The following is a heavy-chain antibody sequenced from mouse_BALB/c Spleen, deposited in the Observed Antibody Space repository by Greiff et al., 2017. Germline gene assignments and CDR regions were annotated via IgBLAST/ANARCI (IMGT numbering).Heavy chain of an antibody. V-gene: IGHV1-69*02. CDR2: IDPSDSYT. CDR3: ASPYDYLFAY. CDR1: GYTFTSYW. D-gene: IGHD2-4*01. Sequence: VQLQQPGAELVKPGASVKLSCKASGYTFTSYWMHWVKQRPGQGLEWIGEIDPSDSYTNYNQKFKGKATLTVDKSSSTAYMQLSSLTSEDSAVYYCASPYDYLFAYWGQGTLVTVSA. J-gene: IGHJ3*01.